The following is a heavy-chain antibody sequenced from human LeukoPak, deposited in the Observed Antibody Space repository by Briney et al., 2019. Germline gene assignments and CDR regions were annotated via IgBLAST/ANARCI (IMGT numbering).Heavy chain of an antibody. D-gene: IGHD2-2*01. Sequence: PGGSLRLSCAASGFTFSSYGMHWVRQAPGKGLEWVAFIRYDGSNKYYADSVKGRFTISRDNSKNTLYLQMNSLRAEDTAVYYCAKDREKLGPPKGAAIFDYWGQGTLVTVSS. CDR2: IRYDGSNK. CDR3: AKDREKLGPPKGAAIFDY. V-gene: IGHV3-30*02. J-gene: IGHJ4*02. CDR1: GFTFSSYG.